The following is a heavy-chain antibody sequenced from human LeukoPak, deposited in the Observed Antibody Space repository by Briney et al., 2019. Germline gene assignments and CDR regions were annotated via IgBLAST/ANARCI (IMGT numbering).Heavy chain of an antibody. Sequence: GGSLRLSCAASGFTFSSYSINWVRQAPGKGLEWVSSISSSSSYIYYADSVKGRFTISRDNAKNSLYLQMNSLRAEDTAVYYCARTLSYYYYMDVWGKGNTVTVSS. CDR3: ARTLSYYYYMDV. J-gene: IGHJ6*03. CDR1: GFTFSSYS. V-gene: IGHV3-21*01. CDR2: ISSSSSYI.